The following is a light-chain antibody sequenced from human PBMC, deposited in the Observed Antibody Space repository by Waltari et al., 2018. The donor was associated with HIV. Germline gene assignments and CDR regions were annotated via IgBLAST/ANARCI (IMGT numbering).Light chain of an antibody. Sequence: QSALTQPASVSGSPGQSLTISCTGTSSDVGAYNYVSWYQQHPGKAPKLLIYEVTNRPSGVSTRFSGSRSGTSASLAIAGLQAEDEADYYCQSYDSTLSGVFGTGTKVTVL. CDR2: EVT. V-gene: IGLV2-14*01. CDR3: QSYDSTLSGV. J-gene: IGLJ1*01. CDR1: SSDVGAYNY.